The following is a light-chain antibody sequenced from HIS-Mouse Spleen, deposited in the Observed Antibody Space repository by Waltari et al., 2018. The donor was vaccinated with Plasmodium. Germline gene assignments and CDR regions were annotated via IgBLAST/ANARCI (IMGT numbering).Light chain of an antibody. CDR1: QGVSSN. CDR3: QQYNNWSFT. Sequence: EIVMTQSPATLSVSPGERATLPCRASQGVSSNLAWYQQKPGQAPRLLIYGASTRATGIPARFSGSGSGTEVTLTISSLQSEDFAVYYCQQYNNWSFTFGPGTKVDIK. CDR2: GAS. J-gene: IGKJ3*01. V-gene: IGKV3-15*01.